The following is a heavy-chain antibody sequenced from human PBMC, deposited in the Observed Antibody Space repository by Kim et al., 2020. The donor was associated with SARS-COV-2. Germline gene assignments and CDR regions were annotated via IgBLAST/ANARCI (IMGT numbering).Heavy chain of an antibody. V-gene: IGHV3-15*01. J-gene: IGHJ6*02. CDR2: IKSKTDGGTT. D-gene: IGHD2-2*01. CDR3: TTEVVPGLYYYYGMDV. Sequence: GGSLRLSCAASGFTFSNAWMSWVRQAPGKGLEWVGRIKSKTDGGTTDYAAPVKGRFTISRDDSKNTLYLQMNSLKTEDTAVYYCTTEVVPGLYYYYGMDVWGQGTTVTVSS. CDR1: GFTFSNAW.